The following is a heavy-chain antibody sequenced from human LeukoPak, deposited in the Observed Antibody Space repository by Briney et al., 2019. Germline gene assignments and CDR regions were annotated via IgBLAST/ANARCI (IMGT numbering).Heavy chain of an antibody. V-gene: IGHV1-2*02. CDR3: ARGRYCSGGSCYGDLGY. CDR2: INPNSGGT. CDR1: GYTFTGYY. D-gene: IGHD2-15*01. Sequence: ASVKVSCKASGYTFTGYYMHWVRQAPGQGLEWMGWINPNSGGTNYAQKFQGRVTMTRDTSISTAYMELSRLRSEDTAVYYCARGRYCSGGSCYGDLGYWGQGTLVTVSS. J-gene: IGHJ4*02.